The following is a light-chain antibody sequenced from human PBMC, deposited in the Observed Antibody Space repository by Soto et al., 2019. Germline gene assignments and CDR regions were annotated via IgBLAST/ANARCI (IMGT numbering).Light chain of an antibody. CDR3: QQFNNWPRT. CDR2: GAS. J-gene: IGKJ1*01. CDR1: QSVSSN. Sequence: EIVMTQSPATLSVSPGERATLSCGASQSVSSNLAWYQQKNGQAPRLLIYGASTRATGIPARFSGSGYGTEFTLTISSLQSEDFAVYFCQQFNNWPRTFGQGTKVDIK. V-gene: IGKV3-15*01.